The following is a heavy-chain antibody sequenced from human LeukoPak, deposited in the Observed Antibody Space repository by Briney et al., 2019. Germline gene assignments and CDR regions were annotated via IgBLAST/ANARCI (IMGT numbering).Heavy chain of an antibody. V-gene: IGHV4-4*07. CDR2: IYTSGST. J-gene: IGHJ6*02. CDR1: GGSISSYY. D-gene: IGHD2-15*01. Sequence: SETLSLTCTVSGGSISSYYWSWIRQPAGKGLEWIGRIYTSGSTNYNPSLKSRVTMSVDTSKNQFSLKLSSVTAADTAVYYCVRIPVVVAAFNHYYYYGMDVWGQGTTVTVSS. CDR3: VRIPVVVAAFNHYYYYGMDV.